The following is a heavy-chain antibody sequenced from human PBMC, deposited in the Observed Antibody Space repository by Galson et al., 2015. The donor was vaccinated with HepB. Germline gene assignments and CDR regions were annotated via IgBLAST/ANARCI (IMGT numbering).Heavy chain of an antibody. J-gene: IGHJ6*03. Sequence: SLRLSCAASGFTFSSYGMHWVRQAPGKGLEWVAVIWYDGSNKYYADSVKGRFTISRDNSKNTLYLQVNSLRSEDTAVYYCARANIVVVPAAEDYYYYMDVWGKGTTVTVSS. CDR3: ARANIVVVPAAEDYYYYMDV. D-gene: IGHD2-2*01. CDR1: GFTFSSYG. V-gene: IGHV3-33*01. CDR2: IWYDGSNK.